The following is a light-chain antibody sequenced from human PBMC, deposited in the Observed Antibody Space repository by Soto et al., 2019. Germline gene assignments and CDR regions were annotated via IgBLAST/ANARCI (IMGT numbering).Light chain of an antibody. CDR1: QSVSSSY. CDR2: GAS. V-gene: IGKV3-20*01. J-gene: IGKJ2*01. CDR3: QQYGSSPRYT. Sequence: EIVLTQSPGTLSLSPGERATLSCRASQSVSSSYLAWYQQKPGQAPRLLIYGASTRATGIPDRFSGSGAGTDFTAKISRLGPEDFAVYYCQQYGSSPRYTFGQGTKLEIK.